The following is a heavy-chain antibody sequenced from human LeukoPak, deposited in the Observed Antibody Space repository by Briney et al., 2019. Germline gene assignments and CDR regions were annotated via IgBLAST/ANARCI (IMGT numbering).Heavy chain of an antibody. D-gene: IGHD6-19*01. J-gene: IGHJ4*02. V-gene: IGHV3-49*03. Sequence: GGSLRLSCTASGFTFGDYLMSWFRQAPGEGLEWIGFISGGTTEYAASVKGRFTISRADSTSIAYLQMNSLTTEDTAVYYCSRGSGWLSVYWGQGTLVTVSS. CDR2: ISGGTT. CDR3: SRGSGWLSVY. CDR1: GFTFGDYL.